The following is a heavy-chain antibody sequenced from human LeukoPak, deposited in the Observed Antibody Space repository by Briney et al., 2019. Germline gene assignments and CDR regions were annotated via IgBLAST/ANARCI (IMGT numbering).Heavy chain of an antibody. Sequence: ASVEVSCKASGYSFSDFAMHWVRQAPGQSLEWMGWINAGNGKTKYSQKFQGRAIITRDTSATIAYMDLSSLTSEDTAVYYCARSIWYNRQYYFDSWGQGTLVTVSS. CDR3: ARSIWYNRQYYFDS. CDR2: INAGNGKT. D-gene: IGHD6-13*01. CDR1: GYSFSDFA. J-gene: IGHJ4*02. V-gene: IGHV1-3*01.